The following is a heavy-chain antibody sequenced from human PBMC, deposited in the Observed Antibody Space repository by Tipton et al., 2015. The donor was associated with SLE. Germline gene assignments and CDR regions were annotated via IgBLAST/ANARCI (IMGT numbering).Heavy chain of an antibody. CDR1: GGSISSHY. Sequence: LRLSCTVSGGSISSHYWSWIRQPPGKGLEWIGYIYYSGSTNYNPSLKSRVTISVDTSKNQFSLKLSSVTAADTAVYYCARGKPNSSGWFDWGQGTLVTVSS. V-gene: IGHV4-59*11. CDR3: ARGKPNSSGWFD. D-gene: IGHD6-19*01. CDR2: IYYSGST. J-gene: IGHJ4*02.